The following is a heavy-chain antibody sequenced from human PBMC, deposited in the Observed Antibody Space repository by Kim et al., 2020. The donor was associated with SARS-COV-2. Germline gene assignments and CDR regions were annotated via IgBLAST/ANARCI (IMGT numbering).Heavy chain of an antibody. CDR3: ACVRITMTVVDAVYL. CDR2: ISFSGVS. CDR1: GGSTNSGGYY. V-gene: IGHV4-31*03. Sequence: SETLSLTCTVSGGSTNSGGYYWSLTRHQPGMGLVWIWYISFSGVSNSYPSLKIRVTISAYTAKNQFSLTLGSVAAADTFDCDCACVRITMTVVDAVYLLG. D-gene: IGHD3-22*01. J-gene: IGHJ3*01.